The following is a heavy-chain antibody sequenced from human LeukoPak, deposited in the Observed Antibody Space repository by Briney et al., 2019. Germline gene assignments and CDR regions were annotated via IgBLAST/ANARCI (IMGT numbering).Heavy chain of an antibody. J-gene: IGHJ4*02. CDR1: GFTFSSYA. Sequence: GGSLRLSCAASGFTFSSYAMHWVRQAPGKGLEWVALIVYDGSTKYYADSVKGRFTISRDNSKDTLYLEMNSLRIDDSAIYYCAKDTYGGYDWGGGFDYWGQGTLVTVSS. CDR3: AKDTYGGYDWGGGFDY. D-gene: IGHD5-12*01. CDR2: IVYDGSTK. V-gene: IGHV3-30*02.